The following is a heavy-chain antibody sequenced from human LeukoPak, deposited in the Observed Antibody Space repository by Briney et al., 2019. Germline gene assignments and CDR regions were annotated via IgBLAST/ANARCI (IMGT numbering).Heavy chain of an antibody. CDR1: SYTFTRYG. D-gene: IGHD3-3*01. J-gene: IGHJ3*02. V-gene: IGHV1-18*01. CDR3: ARVSRLDFQLRHAFNI. Sequence: GASVKVSYKASSYTFTRYGIGWVRQAPGQGLEWLGWISAYNGHTNYIQKLQGRVTMTTDTSTSTAYMELRSLRSDDTAVYYCARVSRLDFQLRHAFNIWGQGTMVTVSS. CDR2: ISAYNGHT.